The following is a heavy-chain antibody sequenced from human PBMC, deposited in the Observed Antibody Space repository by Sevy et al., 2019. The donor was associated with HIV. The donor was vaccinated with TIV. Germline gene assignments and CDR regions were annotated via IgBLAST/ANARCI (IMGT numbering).Heavy chain of an antibody. CDR3: ARDLKVAATSFEY. CDR2: IWYDGTNK. V-gene: IGHV3-33*01. D-gene: IGHD6-13*01. CDR1: GFTFSTYG. Sequence: SLRLSCVASGFTFSTYGMHWVRQAPGKGLEWVAVIWYDGTNKHYTDSVKGRFTISRDNSKKTLYLQMNSLRVEDTAVYYCARDLKVAATSFEYWGQGTPVTVSS. J-gene: IGHJ4*02.